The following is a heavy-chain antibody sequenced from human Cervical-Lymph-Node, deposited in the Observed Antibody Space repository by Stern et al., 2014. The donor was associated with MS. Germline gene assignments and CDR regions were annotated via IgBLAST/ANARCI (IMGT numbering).Heavy chain of an antibody. CDR2: FIPIFGTV. V-gene: IGHV1-69*01. D-gene: IGHD2-2*01. Sequence: VQLVQSGAEVKKPGSSGKVSCQTSGGTFSSHAINWVRQSPGQGLEWMGVFIPIFGTVDYAQKFQGRLTITADESTNTAYMELSSLRSEDTAVYYCARDQMPYYYYGMDVWGQGTTVTGSS. J-gene: IGHJ6*02. CDR1: GGTFSSHA. CDR3: ARDQMPYYYYGMDV.